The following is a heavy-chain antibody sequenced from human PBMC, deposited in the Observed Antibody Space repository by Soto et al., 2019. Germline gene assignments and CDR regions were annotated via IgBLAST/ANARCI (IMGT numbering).Heavy chain of an antibody. CDR1: GYSFTSYD. J-gene: IGHJ3*01. D-gene: IGHD2-21*02. CDR3: AIVYFLAPVTGAEIFDF. CDR2: VNPNSGDT. V-gene: IGHV1-8*01. Sequence: QVQLVQSGAEVKKPGASVKVSCKASGYSFTSYDMNWVRQAPGQGLEWMGWVNPNSGDTDYAQKFQDRVTMTTDTSIRTAYMELSSLRSEDTAVYYCAIVYFLAPVTGAEIFDFWGQGTMVTVSS.